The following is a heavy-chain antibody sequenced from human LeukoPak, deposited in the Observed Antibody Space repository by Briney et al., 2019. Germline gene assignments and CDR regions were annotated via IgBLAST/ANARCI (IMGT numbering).Heavy chain of an antibody. CDR1: GFVFGSYA. V-gene: IGHV3-23*01. D-gene: IGHD2-8*01. Sequence: GGSLRLSCAASGFVFGSYAMSWVRQAPGKGLEWLSTVSYTGDDTYYADSVKGRFAISRDNSDNTLYLQMNTLRAEDTAIYYCAKRSPYNGDYYFDYWGQGTLVTVSS. CDR2: VSYTGDDT. CDR3: AKRSPYNGDYYFDY. J-gene: IGHJ4*02.